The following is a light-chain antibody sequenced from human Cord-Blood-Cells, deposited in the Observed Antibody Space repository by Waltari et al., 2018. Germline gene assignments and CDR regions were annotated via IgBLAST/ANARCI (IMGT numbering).Light chain of an antibody. CDR1: QSVGSY. CDR3: QQRSNWPPLVT. CDR2: DAS. Sequence: EIVLTQSPATLSLSPGERATLSCRASQSVGSYLAWYQQKPGQAPRLLIYDASNRATGIPARFSGSGSGTDFTLTISSLEPEDCAVYYCQQRSNWPPLVTFGPGTKVDIK. J-gene: IGKJ3*01. V-gene: IGKV3-11*01.